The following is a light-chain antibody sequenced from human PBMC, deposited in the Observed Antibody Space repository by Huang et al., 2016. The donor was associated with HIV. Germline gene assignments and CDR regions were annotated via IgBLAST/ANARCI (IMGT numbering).Light chain of an antibody. CDR3: QQYEKWPPWT. V-gene: IGKV3-15*01. J-gene: IGKJ1*01. CDR1: QSVGHK. CDR2: ATS. Sequence: EIVMTQSPVTLSVSPGETATLSCRASQSVGHKLAWYQQKPGQYPRLLIYATSTRASGIPGRFSGSGSGTEFSLSISTLEPEDSAVYYCQQYEKWPPWTFGQGTKVEVK.